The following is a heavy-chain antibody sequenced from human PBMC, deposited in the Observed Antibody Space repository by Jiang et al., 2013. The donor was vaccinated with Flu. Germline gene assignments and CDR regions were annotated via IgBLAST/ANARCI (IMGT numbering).Heavy chain of an antibody. CDR1: GGSISSSSYY. J-gene: IGHJ4*02. Sequence: GLVKPSETLSLTCTVSGGSISSSSYYWSWIRQPAGKGLEWIGRIYTSGSTNYNPSLKSRVTMSVDTSKNQFSLKLSSVTAADTAVYYCASGSGWYLIDYWGQGTLVTVSS. D-gene: IGHD6-19*01. V-gene: IGHV4-61*02. CDR3: ASGSGWYLIDY. CDR2: IYTSGST.